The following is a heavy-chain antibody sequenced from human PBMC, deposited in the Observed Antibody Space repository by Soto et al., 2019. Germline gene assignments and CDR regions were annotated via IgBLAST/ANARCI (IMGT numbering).Heavy chain of an antibody. CDR2: INAGNGNT. CDR1: GYTFTSYA. V-gene: IGHV1-3*01. Sequence: GASVKVSCKASGYTFTSYAMHWVRQAPGQRLEWMGWINAGNGNTKYSQKFQGRVTITRDTSASTAYMELSSLRSEDTAVYYCARGGDWTYYYYYMDVWGKGTTVTVSS. D-gene: IGHD1-1*01. J-gene: IGHJ6*03. CDR3: ARGGDWTYYYYYMDV.